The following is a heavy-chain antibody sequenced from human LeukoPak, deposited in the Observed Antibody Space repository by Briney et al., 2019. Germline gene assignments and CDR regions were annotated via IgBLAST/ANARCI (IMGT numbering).Heavy chain of an antibody. CDR2: INEDGSET. CDR1: GVPFSTFS. D-gene: IGHD3-16*01. V-gene: IGHV3-7*04. CDR3: TRLPRNSGAY. Sequence: SGGSLRLSCVASGVPFSTFSMSWVRQAPGKGLEWVANINEDGSETYYVDSVKGRLIISRDNAKNSLFLQMNSLRAEDTAVYYCTRLPRNSGAYWGQGTLVTVSS. J-gene: IGHJ4*02.